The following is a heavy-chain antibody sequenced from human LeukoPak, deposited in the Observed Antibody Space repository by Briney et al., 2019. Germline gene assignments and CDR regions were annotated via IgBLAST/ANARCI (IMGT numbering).Heavy chain of an antibody. Sequence: PGGSLRLSCTASGFTFGDYAMSWVRQAPGKGLEWVGFIRSKAYGGTTEYAASVEGRFTISRDDSKSIAYLQMNSLKTEDTAVYYCTRVRYYYDSTGTNWFDPWGQGTLVTVSS. CDR1: GFTFGDYA. V-gene: IGHV3-49*04. D-gene: IGHD3-22*01. J-gene: IGHJ5*02. CDR3: TRVRYYYDSTGTNWFDP. CDR2: IRSKAYGGTT.